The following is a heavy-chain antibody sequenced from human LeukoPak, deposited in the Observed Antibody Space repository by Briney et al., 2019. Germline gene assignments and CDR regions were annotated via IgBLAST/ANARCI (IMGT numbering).Heavy chain of an antibody. V-gene: IGHV3-21*01. Sequence: GGSLRLSCAASGFTFSSYRMNWVRQAPGKGLEWVSSISSSSSYIYYADSVKGRFTISRDNAKNSLYLQMNSLRAEDTAVYYCARDGDYYDSSGYSSYYYGMDVWGQGTTVTVSS. CDR2: ISSSSSYI. CDR3: ARDGDYYDSSGYSSYYYGMDV. CDR1: GFTFSSYR. D-gene: IGHD3-22*01. J-gene: IGHJ6*02.